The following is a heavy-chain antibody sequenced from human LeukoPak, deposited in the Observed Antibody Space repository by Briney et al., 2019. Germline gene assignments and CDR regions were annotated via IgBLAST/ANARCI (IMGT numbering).Heavy chain of an antibody. D-gene: IGHD6-6*01. V-gene: IGHV1-69*13. CDR2: IIPIFGTA. CDR1: GGTFSSYA. CDR3: ARAEGIAARPFDY. J-gene: IGHJ4*02. Sequence: ASVKVSCKASGGTFSSYAISWVRQAPGQGLEWMGGIIPIFGTANYAQKFQGRVTITADESTSTAYMELSSLRSEDTAVYYCARAEGIAARPFDYWGQGTLVTVSS.